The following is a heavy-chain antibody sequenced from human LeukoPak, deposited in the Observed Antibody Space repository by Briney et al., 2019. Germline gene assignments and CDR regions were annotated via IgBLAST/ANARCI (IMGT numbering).Heavy chain of an antibody. V-gene: IGHV3-74*01. CDR2: INSDGSST. CDR3: AKSSYYDSSGYYREYYFDY. J-gene: IGHJ4*02. CDR1: GFTFSSYW. D-gene: IGHD3-22*01. Sequence: PGGSLRLSCAASGFTFSSYWMHWVRQAPGKGLAWVSRINSDGSSTNYADSVKGRFTISRDNAKNTLYVQMNSLRAEDTAVYYCAKSSYYDSSGYYREYYFDYWGQGTLVTVSS.